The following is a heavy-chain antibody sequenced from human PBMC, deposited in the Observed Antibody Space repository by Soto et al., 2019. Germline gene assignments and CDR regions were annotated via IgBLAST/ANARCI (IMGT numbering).Heavy chain of an antibody. Sequence: SETLSLTCAVYGGSFSGHFWSWIRQPPGKGLEWIGEINHSGSTNFNPSLKSRVTISVDTSKNQFSLKVNSLTAADTAVYYCARGISMIVEAQRDAPDKYYFDSWGQGTVITVSS. CDR3: ARGISMIVEAQRDAPDKYYFDS. CDR1: GGSFSGHF. CDR2: INHSGST. D-gene: IGHD3-22*01. V-gene: IGHV4-34*01. J-gene: IGHJ4*02.